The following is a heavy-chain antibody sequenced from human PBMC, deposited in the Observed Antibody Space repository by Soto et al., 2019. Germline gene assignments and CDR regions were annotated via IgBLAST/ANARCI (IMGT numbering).Heavy chain of an antibody. CDR3: AKGSVTAIQSDFDY. J-gene: IGHJ4*02. D-gene: IGHD2-21*02. Sequence: QVQLVGSGGGVVQPGRSLRLSCAASGFTFSSYGMHSVRQAPGKGLEWVAVISYDGSNKYYADSVKGRFTISRDNSKNTLYLQMNSLRAEDTAVYYCAKGSVTAIQSDFDYWGQGTLVTVSS. CDR1: GFTFSSYG. CDR2: ISYDGSNK. V-gene: IGHV3-30*18.